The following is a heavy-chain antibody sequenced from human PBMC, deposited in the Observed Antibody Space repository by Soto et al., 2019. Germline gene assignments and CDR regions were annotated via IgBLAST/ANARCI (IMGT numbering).Heavy chain of an antibody. V-gene: IGHV4-30-4*01. CDR3: ARVNHEVRFDY. CDR2: IYYSGST. CDR1: GGSISSGDYY. Sequence: QVQLQESGPGLVKPSQTLSLTCTVSGGSISSGDYYWSWIRQPPGKGLEWIGYIYYSGSTYYNPSLKGRVTLSVDTTKFQFSLKLSSVTAADTDVYYCARVNHEVRFDYWGQGTLVTVSS. J-gene: IGHJ4*02.